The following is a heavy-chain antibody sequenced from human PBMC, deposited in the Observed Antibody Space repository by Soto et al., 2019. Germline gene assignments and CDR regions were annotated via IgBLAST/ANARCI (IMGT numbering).Heavy chain of an antibody. J-gene: IGHJ6*02. Sequence: GGSLRLSCAASGFTSSSYGMHWVRQAPGKGLEWVAVISYDGSNKYYADSVKGRFTISRDNSKNTLYLQMNSLRAEDTAVYYCAKELWFGELLSSDYYYYGMDVWGQGTTVTVSS. D-gene: IGHD3-10*01. CDR3: AKELWFGELLSSDYYYYGMDV. CDR2: ISYDGSNK. V-gene: IGHV3-30*18. CDR1: GFTSSSYG.